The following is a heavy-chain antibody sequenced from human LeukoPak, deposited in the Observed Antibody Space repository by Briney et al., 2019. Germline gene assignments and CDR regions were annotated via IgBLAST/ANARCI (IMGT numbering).Heavy chain of an antibody. Sequence: PSETLSLTCTVSGGSISSSRYFWGWNRQPPGKGLEWIGSIYYSGSTYYNPSLESRVTISVDTSKNQFSLKLNSVTAADTALYYCARHGGLKYGGYEKRFDYWGQGTLVTVSS. J-gene: IGHJ4*02. CDR3: ARHGGLKYGGYEKRFDY. D-gene: IGHD5-12*01. CDR2: IYYSGST. CDR1: GGSISSSRYF. V-gene: IGHV4-39*01.